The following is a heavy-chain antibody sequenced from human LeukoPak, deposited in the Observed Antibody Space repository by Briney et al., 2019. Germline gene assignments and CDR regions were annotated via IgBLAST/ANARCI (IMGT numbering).Heavy chain of an antibody. CDR3: ARVGGEWLLNGDYFDY. J-gene: IGHJ4*02. Sequence: RASVKVSCKASGYTFTGYYMHWVRQAPGQGLEWMGWINPNSGGTNYAQKFQGRVTMTRDTSISTAYMELSRLRSDDTAVYYCARVGGEWLLNGDYFDYWGQGTLVTVSS. D-gene: IGHD3-3*01. CDR1: GYTFTGYY. CDR2: INPNSGGT. V-gene: IGHV1-2*02.